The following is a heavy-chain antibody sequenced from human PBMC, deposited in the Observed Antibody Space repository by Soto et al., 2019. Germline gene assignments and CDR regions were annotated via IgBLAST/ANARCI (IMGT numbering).Heavy chain of an antibody. Sequence: PGGSLRLSCAASGFTFSSYSMNWVRQAPGKGLEWVSSISSSSSYIYYADSVKGRFTISRDNAKNSLYLQMNSLRAEDTAVYYCARRCGSTSCYDAFDIWGQGTMVTVSS. J-gene: IGHJ3*02. CDR1: GFTFSSYS. CDR2: ISSSSSYI. V-gene: IGHV3-21*01. D-gene: IGHD2-2*01. CDR3: ARRCGSTSCYDAFDI.